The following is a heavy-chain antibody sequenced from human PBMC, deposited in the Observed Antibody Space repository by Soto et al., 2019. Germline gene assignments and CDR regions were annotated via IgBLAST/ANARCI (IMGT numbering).Heavy chain of an antibody. V-gene: IGHV4-39*01. CDR3: ARSKLRLVDY. D-gene: IGHD2-15*01. J-gene: IGHJ4*02. Sequence: SETLSLTCTVSGGSISSSSYYWGCIRQPPGKGLEWIGSIYYSGSTYYNPSLKSRVTISVDTSKNQFSLKLSSVTAADTAVYYCARSKLRLVDYWGQGTLVTVSS. CDR1: GGSISSSSYY. CDR2: IYYSGST.